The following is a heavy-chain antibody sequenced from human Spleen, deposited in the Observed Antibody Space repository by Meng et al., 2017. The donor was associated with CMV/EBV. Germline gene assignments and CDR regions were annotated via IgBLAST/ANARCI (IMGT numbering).Heavy chain of an antibody. V-gene: IGHV4-34*01. J-gene: IGHJ4*02. CDR2: INYSGRT. Sequence: SCAVDGGSFSGYYWSWIRQSPGKGLEWIGEINYSGRTNYNPSLKSRVIISQDTSKNHFSLKLSSVTAADTAVFYCARGSIGARIYFDYWGQGIPVTVSS. CDR3: ARGSIGARIYFDY. D-gene: IGHD6-6*01. CDR1: GGSFSGYY.